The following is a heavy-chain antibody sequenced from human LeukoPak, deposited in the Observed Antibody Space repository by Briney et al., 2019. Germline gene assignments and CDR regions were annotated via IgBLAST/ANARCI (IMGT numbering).Heavy chain of an antibody. CDR3: ARDSGSDWTY. D-gene: IGHD3/OR15-3a*01. CDR1: GFTVSSNY. V-gene: IGHV3-66*01. J-gene: IGHJ4*02. Sequence: GGSLRLSCAASGFTVSSNYMSWVRQAPGGGLEWVSVIYSGGSTYYADSVKGRFTISRDNSMNTLYLQMNSLRAEDTAVYYCARDSGSDWTYWGQGTLVTVSS. CDR2: IYSGGST.